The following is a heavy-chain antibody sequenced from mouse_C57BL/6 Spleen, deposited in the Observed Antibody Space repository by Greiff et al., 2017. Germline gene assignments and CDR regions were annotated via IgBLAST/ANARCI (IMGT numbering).Heavy chain of an antibody. D-gene: IGHD2-3*01. Sequence: VQLQQSGAELMKPGASVKLSCKATGYTFTGYWIEWVKQRPGHGLEWIGEILPGGGSTNYNEKFKGKATFTADTSSNTAYMQLSSLTTEDSAIYYCARGEVMRVYYFDYWGQGTTLTVSS. V-gene: IGHV1-9*01. CDR2: ILPGGGST. J-gene: IGHJ2*01. CDR1: GYTFTGYW. CDR3: ARGEVMRVYYFDY.